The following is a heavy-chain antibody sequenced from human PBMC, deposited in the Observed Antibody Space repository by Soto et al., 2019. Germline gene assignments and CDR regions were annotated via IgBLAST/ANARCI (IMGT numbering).Heavy chain of an antibody. D-gene: IGHD3-22*01. CDR1: GGTFSSYA. CDR2: IIPIFGTA. CDR3: ARDQADSSGFDFDS. Sequence: GASVKVSCKASGGTFSSYAISWVRQAPGQGLEWMGGIIPIFGTANYAQKFQGRVTITADESTSTAYMELSSLRSEDTAVYYCARDQADSSGFDFDSWGQGTSVTISS. V-gene: IGHV1-69*13. J-gene: IGHJ4*02.